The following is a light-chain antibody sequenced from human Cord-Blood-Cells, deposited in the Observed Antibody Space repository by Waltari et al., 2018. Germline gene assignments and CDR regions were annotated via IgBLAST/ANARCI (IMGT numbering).Light chain of an antibody. Sequence: EIVLTQSPGPLSLSPGERATLPCRASQSVSSSYLAWYQQKPGQAPSRLICGASSTATCITDRFSGSGSGTDFTLTISRLEPEDFAVYYCQQYGSSPPDTFGHGTKLEIK. CDR3: QQYGSSPPDT. CDR2: GAS. V-gene: IGKV3-20*01. J-gene: IGKJ2*01. CDR1: QSVSSSY.